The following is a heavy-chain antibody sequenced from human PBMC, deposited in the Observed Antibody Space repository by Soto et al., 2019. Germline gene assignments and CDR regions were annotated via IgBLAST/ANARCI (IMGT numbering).Heavy chain of an antibody. J-gene: IGHJ5*02. CDR3: ARGSTMVRGPRFDP. D-gene: IGHD3-10*01. Sequence: SETLSLTCAVSGGSISSSNWWSCVRQPPGKGLEWIGEIYHSGSTNYNPSLKSRVTISVDKSKNQFSLKLSSVTAADTAVYYCARGSTMVRGPRFDPWGQGTLVTVSS. CDR2: IYHSGST. V-gene: IGHV4-4*02. CDR1: GGSISSSNW.